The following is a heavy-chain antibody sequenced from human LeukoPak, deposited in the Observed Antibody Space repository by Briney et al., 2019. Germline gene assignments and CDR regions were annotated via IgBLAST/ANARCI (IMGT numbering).Heavy chain of an antibody. CDR2: ISSSSKYI. CDR1: SSTFSRTS. D-gene: IGHD5-24*01. V-gene: IGHV3-21*01. CDR3: ARDKRQERWPDY. Sequence: SLRISTTATSSTFSRTSINPVRQAPGKGLEWVSSISSSSKYIYYADSVKGRFTISRDNAKNSLYLQMDSLRAEDTAVYYCARDKRQERWPDYWGQGTLVTVSS. J-gene: IGHJ4*02.